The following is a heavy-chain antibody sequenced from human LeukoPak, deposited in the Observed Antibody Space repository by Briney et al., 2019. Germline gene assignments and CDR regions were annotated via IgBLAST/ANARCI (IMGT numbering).Heavy chain of an antibody. Sequence: GSSVNVSCKASRGTFNTYAINWVRQAPGQGLEWMGGIIPVFGAANYAQKFQDRVTITADESTSTAYMDLSSLRSEDTAVYYCARVSRTTMVRGVIAFDYWGQGTLVTVSS. D-gene: IGHD3-10*01. CDR1: RGTFNTYA. J-gene: IGHJ4*02. V-gene: IGHV1-69*01. CDR2: IIPVFGAA. CDR3: ARVSRTTMVRGVIAFDY.